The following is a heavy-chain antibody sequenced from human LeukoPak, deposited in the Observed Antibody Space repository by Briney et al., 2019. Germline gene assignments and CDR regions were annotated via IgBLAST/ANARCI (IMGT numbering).Heavy chain of an antibody. CDR1: GFTFSTYI. CDR2: ISSSSSTI. Sequence: GGSLRLSCAASGFTFSTYIMNWVRQAPGKGLEWVSYISSSSSTIYYADSVKGRFTISRDNAKNSLYLQMNSLRAEDTAVYYCAAGAAAGFPSLSYYMDVWGKGTTVTVSS. J-gene: IGHJ6*03. D-gene: IGHD6-13*01. V-gene: IGHV3-48*01. CDR3: AAGAAAGFPSLSYYMDV.